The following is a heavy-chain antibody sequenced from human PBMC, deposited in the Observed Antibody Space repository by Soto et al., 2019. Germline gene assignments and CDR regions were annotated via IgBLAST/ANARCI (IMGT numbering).Heavy chain of an antibody. J-gene: IGHJ1*01. V-gene: IGHV3-53*01. CDR1: GFTVSSNY. Sequence: EVQLVESGGGLIQPGGSLRLSCAASGFTVSSNYMSWVRQAPGKGLEWVSVIYSGGSTYYADSVKGRFTISTDNSKNTQYLQRNSLRAEDTAVYYCARDRVESGYPECVQHWGQGTLVTVSS. CDR2: IYSGGST. D-gene: IGHD3-22*01. CDR3: ARDRVESGYPECVQH.